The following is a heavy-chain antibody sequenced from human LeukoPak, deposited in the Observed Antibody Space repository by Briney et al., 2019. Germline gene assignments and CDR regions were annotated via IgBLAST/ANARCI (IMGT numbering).Heavy chain of an antibody. Sequence: PGGSLRLSCAASGFTFSTYGMHRVRQTPGKGLEWVAVMWYDGSNKYYADSVKGRFTISRDNSKNTLDLQMNSLRVEDTAVYYCARDGYSGSKRGFYFDSWGQGTLVTVSS. CDR3: ARDGYSGSKRGFYFDS. CDR1: GFTFSTYG. V-gene: IGHV3-33*01. D-gene: IGHD5-12*01. CDR2: MWYDGSNK. J-gene: IGHJ4*02.